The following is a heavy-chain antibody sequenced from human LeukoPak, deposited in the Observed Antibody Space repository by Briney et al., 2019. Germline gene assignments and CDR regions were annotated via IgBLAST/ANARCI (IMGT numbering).Heavy chain of an antibody. Sequence: GGSLRLSCAASGVTFSRYSMNWVRQSPGKGLEWVSSISSSGSYTYYADSVKGRFSISRDNAKNSLYLQMNSLRAEDTAVYYCARDRCSGSSCYSGGLDYWGQGTLVTVSS. J-gene: IGHJ4*02. CDR3: ARDRCSGSSCYSGGLDY. V-gene: IGHV3-21*01. CDR1: GVTFSRYS. CDR2: ISSSGSYT. D-gene: IGHD2-15*01.